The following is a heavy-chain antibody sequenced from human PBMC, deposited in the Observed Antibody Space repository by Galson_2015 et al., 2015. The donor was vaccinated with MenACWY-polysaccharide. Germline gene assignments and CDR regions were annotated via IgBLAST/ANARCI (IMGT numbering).Heavy chain of an antibody. J-gene: IGHJ4*02. V-gene: IGHV3-23*01. CDR3: ARGAQRFFDY. CDR1: GFPFSTYV. CDR2: ITYSGGST. Sequence: SLRLSCAASGFPFSTYVMSWVRQAPGKGLEWVSTITYSGGSTNYADSVKGRFTISRDNSKNTLYLQMNSLRVEDTAVYYCARGAQRFFDYWGQGRLVTVSA.